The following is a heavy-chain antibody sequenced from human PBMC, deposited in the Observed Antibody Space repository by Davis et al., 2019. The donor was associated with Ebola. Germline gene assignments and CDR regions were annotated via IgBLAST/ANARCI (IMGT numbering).Heavy chain of an antibody. D-gene: IGHD1-26*01. CDR3: ARRTAGWELLFDFDY. V-gene: IGHV1-46*01. CDR2: INPSGGST. CDR1: GYTFTSYY. Sequence: ASVKVSCKASGYTFTSYYMHWVRQAPGQGLEWMGIINPSGGSTSYAQKFQGRVTMTRDTSTSTAYMELRSLRSDDTAVYYCARRTAGWELLFDFDYWGQGTLVTVSS. J-gene: IGHJ4*02.